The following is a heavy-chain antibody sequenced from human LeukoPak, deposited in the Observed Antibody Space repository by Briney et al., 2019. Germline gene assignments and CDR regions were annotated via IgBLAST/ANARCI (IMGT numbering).Heavy chain of an antibody. D-gene: IGHD6-13*01. CDR2: ISSDGNNE. CDR1: GFTFSNYA. CDR3: ARGHSEGYFDWFDP. Sequence: PGGSLRLSCAASGFTFSNYAIHWVRQAPGKGLDWVAVISSDGNNEYYADSVKGRFTISRDNAKNSLYLQMNSLRAEDTAVYYCARGHSEGYFDWFDPWGQGTLVTVSS. V-gene: IGHV3-30*04. J-gene: IGHJ5*02.